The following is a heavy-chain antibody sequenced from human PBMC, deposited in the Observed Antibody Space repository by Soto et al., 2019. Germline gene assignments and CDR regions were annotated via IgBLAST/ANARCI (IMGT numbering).Heavy chain of an antibody. V-gene: IGHV3-33*01. CDR3: ASSIN. Sequence: PGGSLRLSCAASGFPFSSYGMHWVRQAPGKGLDWVAVVWYHGSNKDYADSVKGRFTISRDNSKNTLFLQMNNLRVDDTAVYYCASSINWGQGTLVTVSS. CDR1: GFPFSSYG. J-gene: IGHJ1*01. CDR2: VWYHGSNK.